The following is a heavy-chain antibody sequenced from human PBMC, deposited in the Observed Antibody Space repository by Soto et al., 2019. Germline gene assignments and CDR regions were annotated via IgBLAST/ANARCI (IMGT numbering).Heavy chain of an antibody. D-gene: IGHD3-16*01. Sequence: EVQLVESGGGLVQPGGSLKLSCAASGFTFSGSAIHWVRQASGKGLEWVGRIRSKANTYATAYTASVKGRFAVSRDDSKDTAYMQMYSLKSEYTAVYYYARLLEGPDDSIAFDIWGQGTMVTVSS. CDR1: GFTFSGSA. J-gene: IGHJ3*02. CDR2: IRSKANTYAT. V-gene: IGHV3-73*01. CDR3: ARLLEGPDDSIAFDI.